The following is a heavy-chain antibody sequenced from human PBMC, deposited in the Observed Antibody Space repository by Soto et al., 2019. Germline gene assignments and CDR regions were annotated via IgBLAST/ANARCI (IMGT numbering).Heavy chain of an antibody. CDR1: GFTFSSYS. D-gene: IGHD6-19*01. CDR3: ARHRHSSGWKYYFDY. CDR2: ISSSSSTI. J-gene: IGHJ4*02. V-gene: IGHV3-48*02. Sequence: GGSLRLSCAASGFTFSSYSMNWVRQAPGKGLEWVSYISSSSSTIYYADSVKGRFTISRDNAKNSLYLQMNSLRDEDTAVFYCARHRHSSGWKYYFDYWGQGTLVTVSS.